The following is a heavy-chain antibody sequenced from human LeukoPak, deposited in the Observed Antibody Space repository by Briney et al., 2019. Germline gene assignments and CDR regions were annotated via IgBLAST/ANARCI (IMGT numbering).Heavy chain of an antibody. CDR2: ISPKSGVT. CDR1: VYTFNDYY. J-gene: IGHJ4*02. Sequence: ASVTVSCKASVYTFNDYYIHWLRQAPRQGLEWMGWISPKSGVTNYEQKFQGRVTMVRDTSLSTAYMELSSLRSDDTAVYFCARALGSYYDTSVYQAYWGQGTLVTVTS. D-gene: IGHD3-22*01. V-gene: IGHV1-2*02. CDR3: ARALGSYYDTSVYQAY.